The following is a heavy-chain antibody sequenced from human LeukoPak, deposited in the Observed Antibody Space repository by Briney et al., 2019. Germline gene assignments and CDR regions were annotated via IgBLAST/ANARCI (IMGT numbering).Heavy chain of an antibody. J-gene: IGHJ2*01. V-gene: IGHV4-39*01. CDR2: IYYSGST. CDR3: ARASSSGWYNCVGGWYFDL. D-gene: IGHD6-19*01. Sequence: SETLSLTCTVSGGSISSSSYYWGWIRQPPGKGLEWLGSIYYSGSTYYNPSLKSRVTISVDTSKNQFSLKLSSVTAADTAVYYCARASSSGWYNCVGGWYFDLWGRGTLVTVSS. CDR1: GGSISSSSYY.